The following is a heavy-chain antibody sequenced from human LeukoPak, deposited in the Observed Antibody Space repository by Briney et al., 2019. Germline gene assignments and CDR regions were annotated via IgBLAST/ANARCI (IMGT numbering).Heavy chain of an antibody. J-gene: IGHJ4*02. V-gene: IGHV3-53*01. CDR1: GFTVSSDY. Sequence: PGGSLRLSCVASGFTVSSDYMSWVRQAPGKGLEWVSGINSGGTTYYADSVKGRFTISRDNSKNTLYFQMNSLRGEDTAVYYCARKVVFDFWGQGTLVTVSS. CDR3: ARKVVFDF. CDR2: INSGGTT. D-gene: IGHD2-15*01.